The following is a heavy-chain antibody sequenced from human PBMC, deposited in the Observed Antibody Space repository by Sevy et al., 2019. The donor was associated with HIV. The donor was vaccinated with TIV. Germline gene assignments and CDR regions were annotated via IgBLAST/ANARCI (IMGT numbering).Heavy chain of an antibody. CDR2: IYWNDDK. V-gene: IGHV2-5*01. D-gene: IGHD6-13*01. J-gene: IGHJ5*02. CDR3: ADTPRDSSSWYSGVYWFDP. CDR1: GFSLSTSGVG. Sequence: SGPTLVNPTQTLTLTCTFSGFSLSTSGVGVGWIRQPPGKALEWLALIYWNDDKRYSPSLKSRLTITKETSKDQVVLTMTTMDPVNTASYYCADTPRDSSSWYSGVYWFDPWGQGTLVTVSS.